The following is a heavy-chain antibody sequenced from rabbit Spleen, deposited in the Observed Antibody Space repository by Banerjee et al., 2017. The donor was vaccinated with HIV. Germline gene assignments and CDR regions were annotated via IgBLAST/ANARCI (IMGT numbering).Heavy chain of an antibody. Sequence: QEQLMESGGGLVQPGESLKVSCKASGFDFSRTGVSWVRQAPGKGLEWIGYIDPIFGSTYYASWVNGRFSISRENTQNTVSLQVNSLTAADTATYFCVRDKASFSGDYGPYYFNLWGQGTLVTVS. CDR1: GFDFSRTG. CDR2: IDPIFGST. J-gene: IGHJ4*01. CDR3: VRDKASFSGDYGPYYFNL. V-gene: IGHV1S47*01. D-gene: IGHD1-1*01.